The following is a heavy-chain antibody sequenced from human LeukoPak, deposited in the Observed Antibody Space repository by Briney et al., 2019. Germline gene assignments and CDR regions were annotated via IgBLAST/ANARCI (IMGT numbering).Heavy chain of an antibody. J-gene: IGHJ6*02. CDR1: GGSISSGDYY. Sequence: SETLSLTCTVSGGSISSGDYYWSWIRQPPGKGLEWIGYIYYSGSTYYNPSLKSRVTISVDTSKNQFSLKLSSVTAADTAVYYCARDAHYGSTSDYGMDVWGQGTMVTVSS. D-gene: IGHD3-10*01. V-gene: IGHV4-30-4*01. CDR3: ARDAHYGSTSDYGMDV. CDR2: IYYSGST.